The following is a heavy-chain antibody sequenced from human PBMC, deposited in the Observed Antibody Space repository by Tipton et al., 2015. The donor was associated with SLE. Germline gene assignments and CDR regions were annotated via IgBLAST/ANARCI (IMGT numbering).Heavy chain of an antibody. Sequence: TLSLTCSVSEYSISSGYFWGWIRQPPGKGLEWIGSMFHSGGTYYNPSLESRVTMSVDTSKNQFSLKLSSVTAADTAVYYCARGGGYGSNWAHFDYWGQGTLVTVSS. J-gene: IGHJ4*02. CDR1: EYSISSGYF. CDR2: MFHSGGT. CDR3: ARGGGYGSNWAHFDY. V-gene: IGHV4-38-2*02. D-gene: IGHD6-13*01.